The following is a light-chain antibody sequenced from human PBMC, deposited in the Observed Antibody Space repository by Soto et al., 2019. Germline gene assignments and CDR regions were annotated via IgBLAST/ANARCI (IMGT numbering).Light chain of an antibody. CDR1: QLVNSW. CDR2: DAT. V-gene: IGKV1-5*01. CDR3: QQLNSYPIT. J-gene: IGKJ5*01. Sequence: DVQMTKSPSTLSASVGDRVTITCRASQLVNSWLAWYQQKPGRAPKLLIYDATSLESGVPSRFSGSRSGTEFTLTISSLQPEDFATYYCQQLNSYPITFGHGTRLEIK.